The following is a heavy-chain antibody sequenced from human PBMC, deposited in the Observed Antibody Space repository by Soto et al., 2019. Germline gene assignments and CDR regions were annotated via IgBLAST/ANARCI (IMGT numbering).Heavy chain of an antibody. V-gene: IGHV3-48*02. CDR2: INSGSSKI. Sequence: GGSLRLSCAASGFSLSGYSMNWVRQAPGKGLEWVSYINSGSSKIYYADSVKGRFTISRDNAKNSLYLQMNSLRDEDTAVYYCAREATPVITPWVFDYWRRGTLATVSS. CDR1: GFSLSGYS. J-gene: IGHJ4*02. D-gene: IGHD1-20*01. CDR3: AREATPVITPWVFDY.